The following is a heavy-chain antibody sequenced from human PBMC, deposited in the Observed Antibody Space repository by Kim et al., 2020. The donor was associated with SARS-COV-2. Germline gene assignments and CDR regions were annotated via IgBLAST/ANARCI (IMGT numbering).Heavy chain of an antibody. Sequence: DPVKGRFTISRDNAKNSLYLQMSSLRPEDTALYYCVKDTAIHPNYDGMDVWGQGTTLIVS. J-gene: IGHJ6*02. D-gene: IGHD2-21*01. CDR3: VKDTAIHPNYDGMDV. V-gene: IGHV3-9*01.